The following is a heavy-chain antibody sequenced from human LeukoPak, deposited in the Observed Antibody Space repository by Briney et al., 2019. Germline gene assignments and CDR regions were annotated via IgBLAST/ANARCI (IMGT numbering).Heavy chain of an antibody. J-gene: IGHJ4*02. CDR1: GGSISSSNW. V-gene: IGHV4-4*02. Sequence: SETLSLTCAVSGGSISSSNWWSWVRQPPGKGPEWIGEIYHSGSTNYNPSLKSRVTISVDKSKNQFSLKLSSVTAADTAVYYCARGEYYYDSSGYSPDYWGQGTLVTVSS. D-gene: IGHD3-22*01. CDR3: ARGEYYYDSSGYSPDY. CDR2: IYHSGST.